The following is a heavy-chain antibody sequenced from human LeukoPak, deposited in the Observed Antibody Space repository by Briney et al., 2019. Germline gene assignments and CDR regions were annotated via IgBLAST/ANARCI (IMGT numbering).Heavy chain of an antibody. D-gene: IGHD3-22*01. CDR1: SGSISSHY. CDR2: IYYSGST. J-gene: IGHJ6*03. CDR3: ARGPHYHDSSGYSPDYYYYMDV. Sequence: SQTLSLTCTVSSGSISSHYGSCIRQPRGEGREGLGYIYYSGSTDYNPSLKSRVTISVDTSKNQFSLKLSSVTAADTAVYYCARGPHYHDSSGYSPDYYYYMDVWGKGTTVTVSS. V-gene: IGHV4-59*11.